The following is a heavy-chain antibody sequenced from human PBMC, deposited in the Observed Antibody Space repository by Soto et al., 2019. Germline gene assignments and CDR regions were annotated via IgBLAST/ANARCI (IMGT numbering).Heavy chain of an antibody. Sequence: PSETLSLTCTVSGGSISSYYWSWIRQPPGKGLEWIEYIYYSGSTDYNPSLKSRVTISVDTSKNQSSLKLRSVTAADTAVYYCARDSYNFDDWGQGILVTVSS. CDR3: ARDSYNFDD. CDR1: GGSISSYY. D-gene: IGHD5-18*01. V-gene: IGHV4-59*01. CDR2: IYYSGST. J-gene: IGHJ4*02.